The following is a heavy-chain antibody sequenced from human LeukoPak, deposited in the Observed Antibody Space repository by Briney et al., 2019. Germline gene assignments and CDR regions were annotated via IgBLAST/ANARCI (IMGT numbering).Heavy chain of an antibody. D-gene: IGHD6-13*01. Sequence: SETLSLTCAVYGGSFSGYYWSWIRQPPGKGLEWIGEINHSGSTNYNPSLKSRVTISVDTSKNQFSLKLSSATAADTAVYYCAREGLYSSSWYEGYNWFDPWGQGTLVTVSS. V-gene: IGHV4-34*01. CDR2: INHSGST. CDR3: AREGLYSSSWYEGYNWFDP. CDR1: GGSFSGYY. J-gene: IGHJ5*02.